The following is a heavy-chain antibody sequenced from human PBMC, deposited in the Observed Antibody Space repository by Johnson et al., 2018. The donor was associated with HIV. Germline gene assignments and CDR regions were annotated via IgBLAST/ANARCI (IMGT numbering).Heavy chain of an antibody. CDR2: ISYDGSNK. J-gene: IGHJ3*02. Sequence: QVQLVESGGGVVQPGRSLRLSCAASGFSFSNYAMHWVRQAPGKGLEWVAVISYDGSNKYYADSVKGRFTISRDNSKNTLYLQMNSLRAEDTAVYYCAKDERQMGGWSHAFDIWGQGTMVTVSS. V-gene: IGHV3-30*04. D-gene: IGHD3-16*01. CDR3: AKDERQMGGWSHAFDI. CDR1: GFSFSNYA.